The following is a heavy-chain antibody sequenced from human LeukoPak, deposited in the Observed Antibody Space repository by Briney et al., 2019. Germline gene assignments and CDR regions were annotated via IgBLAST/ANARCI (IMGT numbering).Heavy chain of an antibody. CDR2: ISNSGSDI. CDR1: GFTFSNFY. Sequence: PGGSLRLSCATSGFTFSNFYMGWVRQAPGKGLEWISYISNSGSDIYYADTVKGRFTISRDNAKNSLYLQMNSLRAEDTAVYYCARDSSSWRWFDPWGQGTLVTVSS. J-gene: IGHJ5*02. D-gene: IGHD6-13*01. V-gene: IGHV3-11*04. CDR3: ARDSSSWRWFDP.